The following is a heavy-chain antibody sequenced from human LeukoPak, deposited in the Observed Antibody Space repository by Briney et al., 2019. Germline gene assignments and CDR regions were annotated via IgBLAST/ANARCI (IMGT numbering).Heavy chain of an antibody. CDR1: GGSISSGSYY. CDR3: ARDASHPYYYYYMDV. CDR2: IYTSGST. D-gene: IGHD2-2*01. V-gene: IGHV4-61*02. J-gene: IGHJ6*03. Sequence: PSQTLSLTCTVSGGSISSGSYYWSWIRQPAGKGLEWIGRIYTSGSTNYNPSLKSRVTISVDTSKNQFSLKLSSVTAADTAVYYCARDASHPYYYYYMDVWGKGTTVTVSS.